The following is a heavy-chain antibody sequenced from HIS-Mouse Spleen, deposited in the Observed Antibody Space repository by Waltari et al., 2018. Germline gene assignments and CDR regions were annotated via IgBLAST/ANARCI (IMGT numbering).Heavy chain of an antibody. V-gene: IGHV3-7*01. CDR1: GFTFSSYW. J-gene: IGHJ3*02. D-gene: IGHD1-26*01. CDR2: IKKDGSEK. Sequence: EVQLVESGGGLVQPGGSLRLSCAASGFTFSSYWMSWVRQAPGKGLEWVANIKKDGSEKYYVDSVKGRFTISRDNAKNSLYLQMNSLRAEDTAVYYCARRCADSGSYYGAFDIWGQGTMVTVSS. CDR3: ARRCADSGSYYGAFDI.